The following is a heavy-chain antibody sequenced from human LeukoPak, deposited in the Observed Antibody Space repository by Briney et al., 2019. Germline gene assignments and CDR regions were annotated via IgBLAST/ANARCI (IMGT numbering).Heavy chain of an antibody. Sequence: PGGSLRLSCAASGFTFSTYAMSWVRQAPGKGLEWVSAISGIGDRTYYADSVKGRFTISRDNSKNTLYLQMSSLRAEDTAVYYCVRGSSIIASRAYFDYWGQGTLVTVSS. J-gene: IGHJ4*02. CDR1: GFTFSTYA. V-gene: IGHV3-23*01. CDR3: VRGSSIIASRAYFDY. D-gene: IGHD6-6*01. CDR2: ISGIGDRT.